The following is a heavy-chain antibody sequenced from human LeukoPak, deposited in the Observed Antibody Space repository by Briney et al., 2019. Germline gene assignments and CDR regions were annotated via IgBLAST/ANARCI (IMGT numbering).Heavy chain of an antibody. CDR3: ARGYDYGDNWFDP. D-gene: IGHD4-17*01. Sequence: SETLSLTCAVYGGSFSGYYWSWIRQPPGKGLEWIGEINHSGSTNYNPSLKSRVPISVDTSKNQFSLKLSSVTAADTAAYYCARGYDYGDNWFDPWGQGTLVTVSS. J-gene: IGHJ5*02. V-gene: IGHV4-34*01. CDR1: GGSFSGYY. CDR2: INHSGST.